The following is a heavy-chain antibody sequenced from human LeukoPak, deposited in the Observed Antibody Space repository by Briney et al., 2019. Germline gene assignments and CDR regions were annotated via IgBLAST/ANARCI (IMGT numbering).Heavy chain of an antibody. Sequence: SETLSLTCTVSGASFTSNYWSWIRQPPGKGLEGIGYIYYSGTTTYNPSLERRVTMSVDMSKTQASLRLNSVPATETAMYYCARLDCGGDCFVDYWGQGTLVTVSS. CDR1: GASFTSNY. CDR3: ARLDCGGDCFVDY. CDR2: IYYSGTT. J-gene: IGHJ4*02. V-gene: IGHV4-59*08. D-gene: IGHD2-21*02.